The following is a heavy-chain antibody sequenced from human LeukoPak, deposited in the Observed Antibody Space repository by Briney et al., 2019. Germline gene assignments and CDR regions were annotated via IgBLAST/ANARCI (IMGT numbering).Heavy chain of an antibody. D-gene: IGHD3-3*02. J-gene: IGHJ3*02. V-gene: IGHV4-38-2*01. Sequence: SETLSLTCAVSGYSISSGYYWGWIRQPPGKGLEGIGSFYHSGSTYYNPSLKSRVTISVDTSKIQFSLKLSSVTAADTAVYYCARHLSGSRDAFDIWGQGTMVTVPS. CDR1: GYSISSGYY. CDR3: ARHLSGSRDAFDI. CDR2: FYHSGST.